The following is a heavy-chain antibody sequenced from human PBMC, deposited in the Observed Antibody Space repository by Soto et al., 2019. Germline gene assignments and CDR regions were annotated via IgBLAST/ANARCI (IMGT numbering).Heavy chain of an antibody. CDR2: ISGSGGST. CDR1: GFTFSSYA. Sequence: WGSRRLSCAASGFTFSSYAMSWVRQAPGKGLEWVSAISGSGGSTYYADSVKGRFTISRDNSKNTLYLQMNSLRAEDTAVYYCAKRGYYGSGSYYHRPFDYWGQGTLVTVSS. J-gene: IGHJ4*02. CDR3: AKRGYYGSGSYYHRPFDY. V-gene: IGHV3-23*01. D-gene: IGHD3-10*01.